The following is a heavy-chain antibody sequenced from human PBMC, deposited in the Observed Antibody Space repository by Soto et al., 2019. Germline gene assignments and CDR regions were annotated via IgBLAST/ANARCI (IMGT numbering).Heavy chain of an antibody. D-gene: IGHD3-16*01. J-gene: IGHJ4*02. V-gene: IGHV3-30*18. CDR3: AKDPSAVITIADS. Sequence: GGSLRLSCAASGFAFSNYGMHWVRQAPGKGLQWVAAISDDGINRFYAESVKGRFTISRDNSQNTLSLQMNSLRVEDTAMYFCAKDPSAVITIADSWGQGTLVTVSS. CDR1: GFAFSNYG. CDR2: ISDDGINR.